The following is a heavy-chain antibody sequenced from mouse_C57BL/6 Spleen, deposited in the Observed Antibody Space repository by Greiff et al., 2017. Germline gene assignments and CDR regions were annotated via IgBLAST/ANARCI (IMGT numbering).Heavy chain of an antibody. Sequence: QVQLKESGAELARPGASVKLSCKASGYTFTSYGISWVKQRTGQGLEWIGEIYPRSGNTYYNEKFKGKATLTADKSSSTAYMELRSLTSEDSAVYFCARKEDYDGYFDVWGTGTTVTVSS. D-gene: IGHD2-4*01. CDR3: ARKEDYDGYFDV. V-gene: IGHV1-81*01. CDR2: IYPRSGNT. CDR1: GYTFTSYG. J-gene: IGHJ1*03.